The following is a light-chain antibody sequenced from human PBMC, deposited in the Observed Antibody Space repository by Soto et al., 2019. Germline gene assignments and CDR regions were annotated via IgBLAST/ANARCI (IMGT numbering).Light chain of an antibody. CDR1: SSDVGGYNY. Sequence: QSVVTQPASVSGSPGQSITISCTGTSSDVGGYNYVSRYQHHPGKAPKLIIYDVSNRPSGVSIRFSGSKSDNTASLTISGLQPEDEADYHCSSYTTSNTRQIVFGTGTKVTVL. V-gene: IGLV2-14*03. CDR2: DVS. CDR3: SSYTTSNTRQIV. J-gene: IGLJ1*01.